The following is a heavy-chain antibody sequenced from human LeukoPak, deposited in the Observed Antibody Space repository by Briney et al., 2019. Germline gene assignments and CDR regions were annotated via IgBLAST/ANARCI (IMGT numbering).Heavy chain of an antibody. CDR3: ARSYYYGSGSYDER. D-gene: IGHD3-10*01. J-gene: IGHJ4*02. CDR2: ILYSGTT. Sequence: SETLSLTCTVSGGSISGSSSYWGWIRQPPGEGLEWIGNILYSGTTYYNPSLKSRVTISVDTSKNQFSLKLSSVTAADTAVYYCARSYYYGSGSYDERWGQGTLVTVSS. V-gene: IGHV4-39*07. CDR1: GGSISGSSSY.